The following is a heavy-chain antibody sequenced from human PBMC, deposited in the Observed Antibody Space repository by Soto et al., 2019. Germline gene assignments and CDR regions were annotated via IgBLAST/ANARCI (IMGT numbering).Heavy chain of an antibody. J-gene: IGHJ4*02. CDR1: GYTFTSYG. Sequence: GASVKVSCKASGYTFTSYGISWVRQAPGQGLEWMGWISAYNGNTNYAQKLQGRVTMTTDTSTSAAYMELRSLRSDDTAVYYCARGASGYDSSGYYYPVETGVDYWGQGTLVTVSS. D-gene: IGHD3-22*01. CDR2: ISAYNGNT. CDR3: ARGASGYDSSGYYYPVETGVDY. V-gene: IGHV1-18*01.